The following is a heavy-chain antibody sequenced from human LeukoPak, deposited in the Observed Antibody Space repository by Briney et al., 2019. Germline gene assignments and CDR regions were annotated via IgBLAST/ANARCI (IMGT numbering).Heavy chain of an antibody. J-gene: IGHJ4*02. CDR1: GGSINGYY. CDR2: VYYSAST. Sequence: EPLSLTCTVSGGSINGYYWTWIRQPPGKGLEWIGFVYYSASTNYNPSLKSRVTISVDTSKEQFSLRLSSVTTAETAVYYCAREIMTTVPTFYSWGQGTLVTVSS. V-gene: IGHV4-59*01. CDR3: AREIMTTVPTFYS. D-gene: IGHD4-17*01.